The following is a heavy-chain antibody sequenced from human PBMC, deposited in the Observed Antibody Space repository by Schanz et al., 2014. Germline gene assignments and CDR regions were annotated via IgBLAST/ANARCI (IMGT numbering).Heavy chain of an antibody. V-gene: IGHV3-21*04. CDR3: AKGRFGELSAFDI. CDR2: VSRSTPDI. CDR1: GFTFSSYS. J-gene: IGHJ3*02. D-gene: IGHD3-10*01. Sequence: VQLVESGGGVVQPGGSLRLSCTASGFTFSSYSMNWVRQAPGKGLEWVSYVSRSTPDIYYADSVKGRFTMSRDNAKNSVFLQMNSLRAEDTAVYYCAKGRFGELSAFDIWGQGTMVTVSS.